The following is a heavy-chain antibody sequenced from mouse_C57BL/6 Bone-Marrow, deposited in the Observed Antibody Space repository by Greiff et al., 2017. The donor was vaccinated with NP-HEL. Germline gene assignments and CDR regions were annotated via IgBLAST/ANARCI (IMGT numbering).Heavy chain of an antibody. Sequence: QVQLQQPGTELVKPGASVKLSCKASGYTFTSYCMHWVKQSPGQGLEWIGNINPSNGGTNYNNKFKSKATMTVDKSSSTAYMQLSSLTSEDAAVYYCARSHYYKGFAYWGQGTLVTVSA. CDR3: ARSHYYKGFAY. CDR2: INPSNGGT. J-gene: IGHJ3*01. V-gene: IGHV1-53*01. CDR1: GYTFTSYC. D-gene: IGHD2-12*01.